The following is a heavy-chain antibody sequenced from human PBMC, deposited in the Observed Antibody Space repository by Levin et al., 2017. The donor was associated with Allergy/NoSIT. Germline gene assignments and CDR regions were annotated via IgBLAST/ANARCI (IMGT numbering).Heavy chain of an antibody. CDR1: GFTFSSYW. V-gene: IGHV3-7*01. Sequence: GGSLRLSCAASGFTFSSYWMSWVRQAPGKGLEWVANIKQDGSEKYYVDSVKGRFTISRDNAKNSLYLQMNSLRAEDTAVYYCARLSQWLSWRDAFDIWGQGTMVTVSS. J-gene: IGHJ3*02. D-gene: IGHD6-19*01. CDR2: IKQDGSEK. CDR3: ARLSQWLSWRDAFDI.